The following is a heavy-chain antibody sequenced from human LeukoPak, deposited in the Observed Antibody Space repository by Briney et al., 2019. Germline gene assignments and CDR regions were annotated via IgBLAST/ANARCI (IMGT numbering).Heavy chain of an antibody. D-gene: IGHD4-17*01. V-gene: IGHV3-21*01. CDR2: ISSSSSYI. CDR1: GFTFSSYS. J-gene: IGHJ5*02. Sequence: PGGSLRLSCAASGFTFSSYSMNWVRPAPGKGLEWVSSISSSSSYIYYADSVKGRFTISRDNAKNSLYPQMNSLRAEDTAVYYCARGTVTTGNWFDPWGQGTLVTVSS. CDR3: ARGTVTTGNWFDP.